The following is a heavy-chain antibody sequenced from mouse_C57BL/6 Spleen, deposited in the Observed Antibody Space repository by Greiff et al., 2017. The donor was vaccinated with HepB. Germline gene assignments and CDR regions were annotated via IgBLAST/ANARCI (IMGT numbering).Heavy chain of an antibody. V-gene: IGHV1-50*01. J-gene: IGHJ2*01. D-gene: IGHD1-1*01. Sequence: QVQLQQPGAELVKPGASVKLSCKASGYTFTSYWMQWVKQRPGQGLEWIGEIDPSDSHTNYNQKFKGKATLTVDTSSSTAYMQLSSLTSEDSAVYYCANYYGSSYGGFDYWGQGTTLTVSS. CDR1: GYTFTSYW. CDR2: IDPSDSHT. CDR3: ANYYGSSYGGFDY.